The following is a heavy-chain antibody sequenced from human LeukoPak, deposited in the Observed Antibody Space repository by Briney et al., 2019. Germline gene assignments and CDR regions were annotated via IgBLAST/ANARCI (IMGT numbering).Heavy chain of an antibody. V-gene: IGHV4-4*07. CDR1: GGYIGSYY. Sequence: PSETLSLTCTVSGGYIGSYYWSWIRQPAGKGLEWIGRIFTSENTDYNPSLKSRVTMSVDMSTSQFSLRLTSVTAADTAVYYCARGGGSSAHHQDLDYWGQGTLVTVSS. CDR3: ARGGGSSAHHQDLDY. CDR2: IFTSENT. D-gene: IGHD3-16*01. J-gene: IGHJ4*02.